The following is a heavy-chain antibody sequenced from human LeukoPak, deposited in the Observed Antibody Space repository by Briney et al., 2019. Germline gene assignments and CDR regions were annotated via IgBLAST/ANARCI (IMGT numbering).Heavy chain of an antibody. J-gene: IGHJ4*02. D-gene: IGHD2-15*01. CDR3: ARGEAALDY. CDR2: TSSSNSYI. CDR1: GFTFSSYS. V-gene: IGHV3-21*01. Sequence: TGGSLRLSCAASGFTFSSYSMNWVRQAPGKGLKWVTYTSSSNSYIYYTDSVKGRFTISRDNAKNSLYLQMNSLRAEDTAVYYGARGEAALDYWGQGTLVTVSS.